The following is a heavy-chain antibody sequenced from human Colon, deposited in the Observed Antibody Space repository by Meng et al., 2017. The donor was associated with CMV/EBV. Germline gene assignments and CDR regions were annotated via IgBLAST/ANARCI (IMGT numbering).Heavy chain of an antibody. J-gene: IGHJ4*02. Sequence: GESLKISCKGSGYSFTNYWIGWVRQTPGKGLEWVGIIYPGDSATRYSPSFQGQVTISADNSLRTAYLQLSSLRASDTAMYYCARHPYGSGSYNDYWGQGTPVTVSS. CDR3: ARHPYGSGSYNDY. V-gene: IGHV5-51*01. CDR2: IYPGDSAT. CDR1: GYSFTNYW. D-gene: IGHD3-10*01.